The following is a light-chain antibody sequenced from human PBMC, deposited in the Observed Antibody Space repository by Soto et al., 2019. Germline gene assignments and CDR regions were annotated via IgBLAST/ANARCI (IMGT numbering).Light chain of an antibody. CDR3: QQYSSSPRT. Sequence: EIVFTQPPATLPLSPGERLTLSCRARQTLTNLSLAWYQQEPGQVPRLLIYDASSRDSGIPNRFSGSGSGTDFTLTISRLEPEDVAVYYCQQYSSSPRTFGQGTKVDIK. CDR2: DAS. J-gene: IGKJ1*01. V-gene: IGKV3-20*01. CDR1: QTLTNLS.